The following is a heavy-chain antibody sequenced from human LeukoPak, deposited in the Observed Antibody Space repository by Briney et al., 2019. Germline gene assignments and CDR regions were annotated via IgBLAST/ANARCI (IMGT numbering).Heavy chain of an antibody. J-gene: IGHJ4*02. CDR2: IYYSGST. V-gene: IGHV4-39*07. CDR3: ARDTGIAAARVLR. CDR1: GGSISSSSYY. Sequence: PSETLSLTCTVSGGSISSSSYYWGWIRQPPGKGLEWIGSIYYSGSTYYNPSLKSRVTISVDTSKNQFSLKLSSVTAADTAVYYCARDTGIAAARVLRWGQGTLVTVSS. D-gene: IGHD6-13*01.